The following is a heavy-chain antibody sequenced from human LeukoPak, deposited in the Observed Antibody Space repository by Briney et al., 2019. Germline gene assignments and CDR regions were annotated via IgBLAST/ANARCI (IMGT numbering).Heavy chain of an antibody. Sequence: PSETLSLTCTVSGGSISSYYWSWIRQPPGKGLEWIGHIYYSGSTNYNPSLKSRVTISVDTSKSRFSLKVNSVTAADTAVYYCARGSILYNNGDYWGQGTLVTVSS. CDR2: IYYSGST. CDR1: GGSISSYY. J-gene: IGHJ4*02. D-gene: IGHD2-15*01. CDR3: ARGSILYNNGDY. V-gene: IGHV4-59*01.